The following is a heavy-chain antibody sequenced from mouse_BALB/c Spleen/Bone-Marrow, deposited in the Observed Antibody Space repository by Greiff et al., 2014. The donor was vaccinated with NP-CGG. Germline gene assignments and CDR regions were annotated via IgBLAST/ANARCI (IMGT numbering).Heavy chain of an antibody. V-gene: IGHV1-67*01. CDR1: GYTFTDYA. D-gene: IGHD2-14*01. Sequence: VQLQQSGAELVRPGVSVKISCKGSGYTFTDYAIHWVKQSHAKSLEWIGLISGYYGDAIYNQKFKGKATMTVDKSSRTTYMDLDRQTSENSAIDNCARSGKVRNAMDYWGQGTSVTVSS. CDR3: ARSGKVRNAMDY. J-gene: IGHJ4*01. CDR2: ISGYYGDA.